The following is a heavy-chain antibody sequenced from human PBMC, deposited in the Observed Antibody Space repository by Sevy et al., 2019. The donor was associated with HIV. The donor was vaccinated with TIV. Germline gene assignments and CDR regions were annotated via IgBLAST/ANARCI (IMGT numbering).Heavy chain of an antibody. V-gene: IGHV3-48*02. CDR2: ISSSSSNI. D-gene: IGHD6-19*01. J-gene: IGHJ4*02. CDR3: AMYSSGLPLDY. CDR1: GFTFSSYS. Sequence: GGSLRLSCAASGFTFSSYSMNWVRQAPGKGLEWVSYISSSSSNIYYADSVKGRFTISRDNAKNSLYLQMNSLGDEETAVYYCAMYSSGLPLDYWGQGTLVTVSS.